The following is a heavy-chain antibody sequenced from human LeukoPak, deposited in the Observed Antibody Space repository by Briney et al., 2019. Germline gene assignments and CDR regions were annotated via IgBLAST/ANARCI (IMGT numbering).Heavy chain of an antibody. CDR3: ARGSRRGYSYGFDY. CDR2: INPSGGST. D-gene: IGHD5-18*01. CDR1: GYTFTSYY. Sequence: GGSLRLSCAASGYTFTSYYMHWVRQAPGQGLEWMGIINPSGGSTSYAQKFQGRVTMTRDMSTSTVYMELSSLRSEDTAVYYCARGSRRGYSYGFDYWGQGTLVTVSS. V-gene: IGHV1-46*01. J-gene: IGHJ4*02.